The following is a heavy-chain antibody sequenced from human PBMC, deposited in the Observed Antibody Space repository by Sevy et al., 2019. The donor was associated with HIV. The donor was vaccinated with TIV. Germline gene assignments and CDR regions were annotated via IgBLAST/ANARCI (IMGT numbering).Heavy chain of an antibody. Sequence: GESLKISCKGSGYSFTSQWIGWVRQMPGKGLEWMGIIHPDESDIRYSPSFQGQVTISADQSISTAYLQWSSLKASDSAMYYCARHRSSGYYDDAFDLWGQGTMVTVSS. CDR1: GYSFTSQW. D-gene: IGHD3-22*01. CDR2: IHPDESDI. J-gene: IGHJ3*01. CDR3: ARHRSSGYYDDAFDL. V-gene: IGHV5-51*01.